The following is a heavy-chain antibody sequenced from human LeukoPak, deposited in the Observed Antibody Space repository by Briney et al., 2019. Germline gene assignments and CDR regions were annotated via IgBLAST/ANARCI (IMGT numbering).Heavy chain of an antibody. J-gene: IGHJ2*01. CDR2: IKQDGSEK. CDR1: GLTFSDYW. CDR3: ARGSDVTIFGVVIPQVYFDL. Sequence: GGSLRLSCAASGLTFSDYWMSWVRQAAGKGLEWVANIKQDGSEKYYVDSVKGRFTISRDNAKNSLYLQMNSLRAEDTAVYYCARGSDVTIFGVVIPQVYFDLWGRGTLVTVSS. V-gene: IGHV3-7*01. D-gene: IGHD3-3*01.